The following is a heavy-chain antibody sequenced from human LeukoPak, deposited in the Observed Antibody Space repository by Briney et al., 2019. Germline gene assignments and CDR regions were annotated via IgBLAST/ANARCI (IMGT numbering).Heavy chain of an antibody. D-gene: IGHD3-10*01. CDR3: ARVAHQLRGDAFDI. Sequence: PSETLSLTCTVSGGSISSYYWSWLRQPPGKGLEWLGYIYYSGSTNYNPSLKSRVTISVDTSKNQFSLKLSSVTAADTAVYYCARVAHQLRGDAFDIWGQGTMVTVSS. V-gene: IGHV4-59*01. CDR1: GGSISSYY. CDR2: IYYSGST. J-gene: IGHJ3*02.